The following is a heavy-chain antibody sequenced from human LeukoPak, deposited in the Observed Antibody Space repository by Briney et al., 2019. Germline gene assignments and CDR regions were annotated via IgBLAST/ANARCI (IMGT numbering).Heavy chain of an antibody. CDR2: IYNSGTT. Sequence: PSETLSLTCTVSGDSMSNYHWTWIRQSPGKGLEYIGYIYNSGTTNYNPSLKSLVTISVDMSKKQFSLKLNSVTAADTAVYYCXRXSDXYRFDPXGQGTLVTVSS. CDR1: GDSMSNYH. V-gene: IGHV4-59*01. CDR3: XRXSDXYRFDP. J-gene: IGHJ5*02. D-gene: IGHD1-26*01.